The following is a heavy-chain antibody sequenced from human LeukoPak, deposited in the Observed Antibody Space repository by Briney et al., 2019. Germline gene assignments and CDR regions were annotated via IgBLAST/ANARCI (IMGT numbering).Heavy chain of an antibody. CDR1: GYTFTSYD. J-gene: IGHJ3*02. D-gene: IGHD2-2*01. CDR3: ARDMYPRSPIKGAFDI. Sequence: ASVKVSCKASGYTFTSYDINWVRQATGQGLEWMGWMNPNSGNTGYAQKFQGRVTITRNTSISTAYMELSSLRSEDTAVYYCARDMYPRSPIKGAFDIWGQGTMVTVSS. CDR2: MNPNSGNT. V-gene: IGHV1-8*03.